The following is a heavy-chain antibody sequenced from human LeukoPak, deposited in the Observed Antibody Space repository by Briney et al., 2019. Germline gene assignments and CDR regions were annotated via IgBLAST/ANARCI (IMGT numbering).Heavy chain of an antibody. CDR1: GFTFSSYA. V-gene: IGHV3-30-3*01. D-gene: IGHD4-17*01. Sequence: GGSLRLSCAASGFTFSSYAMHWVRQAPGKGLEWVAVISYDGSNKYYADSVKGQFTISRDNSKNTLYLQMNSLRAEDTAVYYCASSSYGDYVAFDIWGQGTMVTVSS. J-gene: IGHJ3*02. CDR2: ISYDGSNK. CDR3: ASSSYGDYVAFDI.